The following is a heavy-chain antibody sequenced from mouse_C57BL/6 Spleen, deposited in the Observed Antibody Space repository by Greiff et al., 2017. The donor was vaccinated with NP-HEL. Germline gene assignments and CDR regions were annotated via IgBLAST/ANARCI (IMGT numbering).Heavy chain of an antibody. Sequence: EVQVVESEGGLVQPGSSMKLSCTASGFTFSDYYMAWVRQVPEKGLEWVANINYDGSSTYYLDSLKSRFIISRDNAKNILYLQMSSLKSEDTATYYCAKYDYDGYFDYWGQGTTLTVSS. CDR1: GFTFSDYY. J-gene: IGHJ2*01. CDR3: AKYDYDGYFDY. V-gene: IGHV5-16*01. CDR2: INYDGSST. D-gene: IGHD2-4*01.